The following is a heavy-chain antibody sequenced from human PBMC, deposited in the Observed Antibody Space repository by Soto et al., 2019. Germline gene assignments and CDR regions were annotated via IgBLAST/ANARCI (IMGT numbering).Heavy chain of an antibody. J-gene: IGHJ4*02. Sequence: EVQLLESGGGLVQPGGSLRLSCVASGFTFSTYPMRWVRQAPVKGLEWVSAISGSGGSTYYADSVKGRFTISRDNSKNTLYLQMNSLRAEDTAVYYCARRGSGSYYDYWGQGTLVTVSS. D-gene: IGHD1-26*01. V-gene: IGHV3-23*01. CDR1: GFTFSTYP. CDR2: ISGSGGST. CDR3: ARRGSGSYYDY.